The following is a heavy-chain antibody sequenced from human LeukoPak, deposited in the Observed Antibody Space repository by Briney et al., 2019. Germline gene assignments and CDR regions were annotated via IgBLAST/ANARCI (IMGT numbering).Heavy chain of an antibody. J-gene: IGHJ4*02. CDR3: AKDDPLYCSGATCYSD. CDR2: ISAGGDRA. CDR1: GFTFSTYH. V-gene: IGHV3-23*01. Sequence: GGSLRLSSAASGFTFSTYHMNWLRQAPGKGLEWVSAISAGGDRAYYADSVQGRFTISRDNSKNTLYLQMRSLRAEDTAVYYCAKDDPLYCSGATCYSDWGEGTLVTVSS. D-gene: IGHD2-15*01.